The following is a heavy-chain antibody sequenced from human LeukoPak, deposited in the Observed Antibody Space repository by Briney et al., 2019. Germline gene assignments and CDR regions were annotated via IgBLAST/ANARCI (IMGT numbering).Heavy chain of an antibody. D-gene: IGHD1-26*01. CDR1: GFTFSSYE. V-gene: IGHV3-48*03. CDR3: ARPLSGSYLDAFDI. CDR2: ISSSGSTI. Sequence: PGGSLRLSCAASGFTFSSYEMNWVRQAPGKGLEWVSYISSSGSTICYADSVKGRFTISRDNAKNSLYLQMNSLGAEDTAVYYCARPLSGSYLDAFDIWGQGTMVTVSS. J-gene: IGHJ3*02.